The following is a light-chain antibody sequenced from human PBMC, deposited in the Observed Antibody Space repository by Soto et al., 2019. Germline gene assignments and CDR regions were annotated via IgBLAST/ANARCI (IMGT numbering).Light chain of an antibody. Sequence: EIVLTQSPGTLSLSPGEVAILSCRASQSVSSSYLAWYQQKPGQAPRLLIYGASNRATGIPARFSGSGSGTDFTITISRLEPEDFAVYYCQQYGSSPPVTFGPGTKVDI. CDR2: GAS. V-gene: IGKV3-20*01. CDR1: QSVSSSY. CDR3: QQYGSSPPVT. J-gene: IGKJ3*01.